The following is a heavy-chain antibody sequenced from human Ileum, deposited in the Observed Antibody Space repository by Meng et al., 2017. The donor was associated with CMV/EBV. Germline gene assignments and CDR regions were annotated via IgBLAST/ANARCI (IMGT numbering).Heavy chain of an antibody. CDR2: IYSGGST. J-gene: IGHJ4*02. V-gene: IGHV3-53*01. CDR3: ARMSY. Sequence: EWRWMESSGVLTRPCAPSGCSFGGSGFTVRCIYMSWVRQAPGNGLEWVSVIYSGGSTFYADSVKGRFTITRDNSKNTLYLQMNSLRVEDTAVYYCARMSYWGQGTLVTVSS. CDR1: GFTVRCIY.